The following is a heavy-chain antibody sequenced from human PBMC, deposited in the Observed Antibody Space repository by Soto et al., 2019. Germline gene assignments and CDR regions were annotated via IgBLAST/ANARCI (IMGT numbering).Heavy chain of an antibody. V-gene: IGHV5-10-1*01. CDR3: ARTYSYGWEYYYGMDV. J-gene: IGHJ6*02. CDR1: GYSFTSYW. D-gene: IGHD5-18*01. CDR2: IDPSDSYT. Sequence: GESLKISCKGSGYSFTSYWISWVRQMPGKGLEWMGRIDPSDSYTNYSPSFQGHVTISADKSISTAYLQWSSLKASDTAMYYCARTYSYGWEYYYGMDVWGQGTTVTVSS.